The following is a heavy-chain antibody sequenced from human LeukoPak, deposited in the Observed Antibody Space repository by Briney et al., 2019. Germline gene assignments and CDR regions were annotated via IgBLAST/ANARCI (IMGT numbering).Heavy chain of an antibody. Sequence: KPSETLSLTCNVSGGSISSYYWSWIRQPPGKGLEWIGYIHYSGSTNYNPSLKSRVTTSDDTSKNQFSLKLSSVTAADTAVYYCAWLEGDYWGQGTLVTVSS. J-gene: IGHJ4*02. V-gene: IGHV4-59*08. CDR1: GGSISSYY. D-gene: IGHD5-18*01. CDR2: IHYSGST. CDR3: AWLEGDY.